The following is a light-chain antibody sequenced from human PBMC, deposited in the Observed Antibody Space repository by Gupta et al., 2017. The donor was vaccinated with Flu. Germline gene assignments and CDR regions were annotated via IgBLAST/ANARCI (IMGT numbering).Light chain of an antibody. CDR3: QSYDDTLGDYV. V-gene: IGLV1-40*01. CDR1: SSDVGTHYD. J-gene: IGLJ1*01. CDR2: GYT. Sequence: QPVLTQPPSVTGAPGQRVPMSCALSSSDVGTHYDVHWYQQLPGTGPRLLIYGYTDRPSGVAYRFSGFKSGTSAYLAITDLQAEDEADYYCQSYDDTLGDYVFGTGTKLSVL.